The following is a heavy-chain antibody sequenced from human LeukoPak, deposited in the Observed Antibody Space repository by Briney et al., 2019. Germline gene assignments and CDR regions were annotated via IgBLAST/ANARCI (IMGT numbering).Heavy chain of an antibody. J-gene: IGHJ4*02. Sequence: GASVKVSCKASGYTFTSYGISWVRQAPGQGLEWMGWISAYNGNTNYAQKLQGRVTMTTDTSTSTAYMELRSLRSDDTVVYYCARHPLRYFDWSPIYYFDYWGQGTLVTVSS. CDR3: ARHPLRYFDWSPIYYFDY. D-gene: IGHD3-9*01. V-gene: IGHV1-18*04. CDR1: GYTFTSYG. CDR2: ISAYNGNT.